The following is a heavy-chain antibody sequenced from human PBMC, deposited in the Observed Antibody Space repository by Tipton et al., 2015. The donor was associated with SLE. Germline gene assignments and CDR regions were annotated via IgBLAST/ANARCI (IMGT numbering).Heavy chain of an antibody. J-gene: IGHJ4*02. CDR2: ISVSGNTI. CDR3: ARDGVGASRFFDY. V-gene: IGHV3-48*03. Sequence: SLRLSCAAAGFTFSSYEMNWVRQAPGKGLEWVSYISVSGNTIYYADSVKGRFTISRDNAQNSLYLQMNSLRAEDTATYFCARDGVGASRFFDYWGQGTLVTVSS. D-gene: IGHD1-26*01. CDR1: GFTFSSYE.